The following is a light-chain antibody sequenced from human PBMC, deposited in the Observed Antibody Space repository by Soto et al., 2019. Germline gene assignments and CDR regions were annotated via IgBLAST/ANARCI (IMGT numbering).Light chain of an antibody. V-gene: IGKV3-15*01. CDR3: RQYNNWPPWT. CDR1: QSVSSN. J-gene: IGKJ1*01. Sequence: EIVMTQSPATLSVSPGERATLSCRASQSVSSNLAWYQQKPGQAPRLLIYGASTRATGIPARFSGSGSGTEFILTISSLQSEDFAVYYCRQYNNWPPWTFGQGTTMEIK. CDR2: GAS.